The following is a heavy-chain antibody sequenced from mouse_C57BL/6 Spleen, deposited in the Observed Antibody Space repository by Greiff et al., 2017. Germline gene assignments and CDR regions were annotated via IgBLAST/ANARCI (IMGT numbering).Heavy chain of an antibody. CDR1: GFSLTSYG. D-gene: IGHD2-4*01. CDR3: SKVGGLRLFYAMDD. CDR2: IWSGGST. Sequence: QVQLKESGPGLVQPSQSLSITCTVSGFSLTSYGVHWVRQPPGKGLEWLGVIWSGGSTDYNAAFISRLSISKDNSKSQVFFKMNSLQADDTAIYYCSKVGGLRLFYAMDDWGQGTSVTVSS. V-gene: IGHV2-4*01. J-gene: IGHJ4*01.